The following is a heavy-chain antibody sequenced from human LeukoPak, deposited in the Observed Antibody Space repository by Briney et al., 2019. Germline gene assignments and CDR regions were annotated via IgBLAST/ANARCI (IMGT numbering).Heavy chain of an antibody. CDR2: IIPIFGTA. CDR3: ARVMGRGSSSWNYFDY. D-gene: IGHD6-13*01. J-gene: IGHJ4*02. Sequence: SVKVSCKASGGTFSSYAISWVRQAPGQGLEWMGGIIPIFGTANYAQKFQGRVTITEAESTSKAYMELSSLRYEDTTVYYCARVMGRGSSSWNYFDYWGQGTLVTVSS. V-gene: IGHV1-69*13. CDR1: GGTFSSYA.